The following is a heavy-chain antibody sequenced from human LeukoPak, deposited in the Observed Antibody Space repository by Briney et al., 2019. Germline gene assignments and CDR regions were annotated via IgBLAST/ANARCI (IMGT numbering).Heavy chain of an antibody. J-gene: IGHJ4*02. CDR2: INSDGSTT. CDR3: ARVGSGWYLFDY. D-gene: IGHD6-19*01. V-gene: IGHV3-74*01. CDR1: GFTFSSYW. Sequence: GGSLRLSCAASGFTFSSYWMHWVRQAPGKGLLWVSRINSDGSTTTYADSVKGRFTISRDNAKNTLYLQMNSLRAEDTAVYYCARVGSGWYLFDYWGQGTLVTVSS.